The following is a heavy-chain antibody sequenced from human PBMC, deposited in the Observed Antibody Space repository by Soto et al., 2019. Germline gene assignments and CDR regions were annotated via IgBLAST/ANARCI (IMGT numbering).Heavy chain of an antibody. V-gene: IGHV1-69*06. J-gene: IGHJ6*02. CDR2: IIPFFGTS. CDR3: ATKLRLYYGMDV. D-gene: IGHD3-3*01. CDR1: GGTFSSYT. Sequence: GASVKVSCKASGGTFSSYTVYWVRQAPGQGLEWMGGIIPFFGTSNYAQNFQDRITLTADKSTGTAYMELSSLRYEDTAVYYCATKLRLYYGMDVWGQGTTVTVSS.